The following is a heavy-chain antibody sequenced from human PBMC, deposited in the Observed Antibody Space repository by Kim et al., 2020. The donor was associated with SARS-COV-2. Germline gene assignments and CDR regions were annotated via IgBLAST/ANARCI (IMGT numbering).Heavy chain of an antibody. CDR1: GFTFSSYW. CDR3: ASLAPEGRIQH. V-gene: IGHV3-7*01. Sequence: GGSLRLSCAASGFTFSSYWMSWVRQAPGKGLEWVANIKQDGSEKYYVDSVKGRFTISRDNAKNSLYLQMNSLRAEDTAVYYCASLAPEGRIQHWGQGTLVTVSS. J-gene: IGHJ1*01. D-gene: IGHD3-10*01. CDR2: IKQDGSEK.